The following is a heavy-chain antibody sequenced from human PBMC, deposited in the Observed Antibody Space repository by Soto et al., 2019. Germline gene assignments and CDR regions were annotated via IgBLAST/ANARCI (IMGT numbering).Heavy chain of an antibody. CDR2: IYYSGST. CDR1: GGSISNYY. D-gene: IGHD2-2*01. J-gene: IGHJ4*02. V-gene: IGHV4-59*01. Sequence: QVQLQESGPRLVKPSETLSLTCIVSGGSISNYYWSWIRQPPGKGLEWIGYIYYSGSTNYNPSLQSRVTMSVETSKDQFSRKLSSVTAAETAVYYCARAVLPATAPFDYWGQGTLVTVSS. CDR3: ARAVLPATAPFDY.